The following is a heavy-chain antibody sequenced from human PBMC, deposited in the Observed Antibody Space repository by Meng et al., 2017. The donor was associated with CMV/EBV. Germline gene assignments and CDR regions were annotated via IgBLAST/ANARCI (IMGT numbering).Heavy chain of an antibody. J-gene: IGHJ4*02. CDR2: INHSGST. CDR1: GGSFSGYY. Sequence: GSLRLSCAVYGGSFSGYYWSGIRQPPGKGLEWIGEINHSGSTNYNPSLKSRVTISVDTSKNQFSLKLSSVTAADTAVYYCARVLGGSYLFDYWGQGTLVTVSS. D-gene: IGHD1-26*01. V-gene: IGHV4-34*01. CDR3: ARVLGGSYLFDY.